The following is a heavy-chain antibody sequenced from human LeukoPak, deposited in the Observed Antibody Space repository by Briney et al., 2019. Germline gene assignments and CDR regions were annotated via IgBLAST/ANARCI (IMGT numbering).Heavy chain of an antibody. CDR1: GFTFEGYA. CDR3: ARVLSGSWDWFDP. D-gene: IGHD3-22*01. CDR2: INPDGSTT. V-gene: IGHV3-74*01. J-gene: IGHJ5*02. Sequence: GGSLRLSCAASGFTFEGYAMHWVRQAPGKGLEWVSRINPDGSTTTYADSVKGRYTISRDNAKNTVYLQMNSLRAEDTAVYYCARVLSGSWDWFDPWGQGTLVTVSS.